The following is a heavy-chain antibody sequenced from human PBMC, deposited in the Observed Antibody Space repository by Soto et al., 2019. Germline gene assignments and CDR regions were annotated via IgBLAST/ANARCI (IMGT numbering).Heavy chain of an antibody. CDR1: GFTFSSYD. D-gene: IGHD6-25*01. CDR3: ARGRGYDLMDA. Sequence: GGSLRVSCAASGFTFSSYDMHWVRQATGKGLEWVSAIGTAGDTYYPGSVKGRFTISRENAKNSLYLQMNSLRAGDTAVYYCARGRGYDLMDAWGHGPTGTGS. CDR2: IGTAGDT. V-gene: IGHV3-13*01. J-gene: IGHJ6*02.